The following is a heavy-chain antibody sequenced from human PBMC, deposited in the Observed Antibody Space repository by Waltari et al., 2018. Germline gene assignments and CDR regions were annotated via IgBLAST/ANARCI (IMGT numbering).Heavy chain of an antibody. CDR1: GFTFSSYA. J-gene: IGHJ4*02. Sequence: EVQLLESGGGLVQPGGSLRLSCAASGFTFSSYAMSWVRQAPGKGLEWGSAISGSGGSTYYADYVKGRFNISRDNSKNTLYLQMNSLRAEDTAVYYCAKPPPYGDYIYGDEYYFDYWGQGTLVTVSS. D-gene: IGHD4-17*01. CDR3: AKPPPYGDYIYGDEYYFDY. CDR2: ISGSGGST. V-gene: IGHV3-23*01.